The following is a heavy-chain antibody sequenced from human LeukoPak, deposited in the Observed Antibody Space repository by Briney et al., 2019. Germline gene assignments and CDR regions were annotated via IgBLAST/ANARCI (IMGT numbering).Heavy chain of an antibody. V-gene: IGHV1-2*02. CDR1: GYTFTGYY. Sequence: ASVKVSCKASGYTFTGYYIHWVRQAPGQGLEWMGWINPDSGDTDYAQKFQARVTMTRDRSISTAYMELSRLRSDDTAVYYCAKTNYDILTGYYEGGSYHYYYMDVWGQGTTVTVSS. J-gene: IGHJ6*03. CDR2: INPDSGDT. CDR3: AKTNYDILTGYYEGGSYHYYYMDV. D-gene: IGHD3-9*01.